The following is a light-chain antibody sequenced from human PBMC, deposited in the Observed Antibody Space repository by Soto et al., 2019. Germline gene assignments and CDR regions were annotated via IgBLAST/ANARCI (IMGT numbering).Light chain of an antibody. CDR2: AAS. J-gene: IGKJ2*01. CDR3: QQSYLIPYT. CDR1: QNIIRF. Sequence: DIQMTQSPSSLSASVGDTVTISCRASQNIIRFLNWYQQKPGKAPILLIYAASSLQSGVPSRFSGSGSGTDFTITSRSLQPLAFENYYWQQSYLIPYTFGQGTKLEIK. V-gene: IGKV1-39*01.